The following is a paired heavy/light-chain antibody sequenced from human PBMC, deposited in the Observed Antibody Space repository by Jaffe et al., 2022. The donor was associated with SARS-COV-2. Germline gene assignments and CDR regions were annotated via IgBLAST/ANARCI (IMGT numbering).Light chain of an antibody. CDR3: QQYYETPRT. J-gene: IGKJ1*01. CDR1: QSLLTRSRNKHN. V-gene: IGKV4-1*01. CDR2: WAS. Sequence: DIVMTQSPDSLAVSLGERATINCKSSQSLLTRSRNKHNLAWYQLKPGQPPRLLISWASTRESGVPDRFSGSGSETDFTLTISSLQAEDVALYYCQQYYETPRTFGHGTKVDIK.
Heavy chain of an antibody. CDR3: ARDSDFSTGWYQLTEYFQP. CDR2: INTNTGNP. V-gene: IGHV7-4-1*02. J-gene: IGHJ1*01. CDR1: GYNFSNYA. D-gene: IGHD6-19*01. Sequence: QVQLVQSGSELKKPGASVRVSCKASGYNFSNYAMNWVRQAPGQGLEWMGWINTNTGNPTYAQGFTGRFLFSLDTSVSTAYLQINSLKTDDTGIYYCARDSDFSTGWYQLTEYFQPWGQGSLVTVSS.